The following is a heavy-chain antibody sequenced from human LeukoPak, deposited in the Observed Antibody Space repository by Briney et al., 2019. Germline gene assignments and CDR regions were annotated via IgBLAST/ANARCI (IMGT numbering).Heavy chain of an antibody. J-gene: IGHJ1*01. D-gene: IGHD3-22*01. V-gene: IGHV1-2*02. CDR2: INPNSGGT. CDR3: ARDSGGGYYYGSSDYYAEYFQH. CDR1: GYTFTGYY. Sequence: ASVKVSCKASGYTFTGYYMHWVRQAPGQGLEWMGWINPNSGGTNYAQKFQGRVTMTRDTSISTAYMELSRLRSDDTAVHYCARDSGGGYYYGSSDYYAEYFQHWGQGTLVTVSS.